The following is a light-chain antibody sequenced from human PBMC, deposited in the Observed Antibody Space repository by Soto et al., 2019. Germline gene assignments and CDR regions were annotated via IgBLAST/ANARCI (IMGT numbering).Light chain of an antibody. CDR3: CSYAGSYNYV. J-gene: IGLJ1*01. V-gene: IGLV2-11*01. CDR1: SSDVGAYNH. Sequence: QSALTQPRSVSGSPGQSVTISCTGTSSDVGAYNHVSWYQQHPGKAPKVMIYDVSKRPSGVPDRFSGSKSGTTASLTISGLQADDEADYYCCSYAGSYNYVFGSGTKLTVL. CDR2: DVS.